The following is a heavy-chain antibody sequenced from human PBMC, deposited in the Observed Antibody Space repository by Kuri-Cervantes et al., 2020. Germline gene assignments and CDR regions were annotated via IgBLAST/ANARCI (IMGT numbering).Heavy chain of an antibody. D-gene: IGHD4-17*01. CDR1: GGSISSGDYY. J-gene: IGHJ6*03. CDR2: IYYSGST. Sequence: ESLKISCTVSGGSISSGDYYWSWIRQPPGKGLEWIGSIYYSGSTYYNPSLKSRVTISVDTSKNQFSLKLSSVTAADMAVYYCAREHFTTTVTTSYYYYMDVWGKGTTVTVSS. CDR3: AREHFTTTVTTSYYYYMDV. V-gene: IGHV4-39*07.